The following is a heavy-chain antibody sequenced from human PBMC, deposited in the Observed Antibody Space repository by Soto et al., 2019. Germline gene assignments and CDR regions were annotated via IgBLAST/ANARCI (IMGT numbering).Heavy chain of an antibody. CDR3: ASFGVASMNWFDP. D-gene: IGHD3-3*01. CDR1: GGSITSGDYY. J-gene: IGHJ5*02. Sequence: SETLSLTCTVSGGSITSGDYYWNWIRQPPGKGLEWIGNIDYSGNTHYNPSLKGRLTISLDTSKNQFSLKLSSVTAADTAVYYCASFGVASMNWFDPWGQGTLVTVSS. CDR2: IDYSGNT. V-gene: IGHV4-30-4*01.